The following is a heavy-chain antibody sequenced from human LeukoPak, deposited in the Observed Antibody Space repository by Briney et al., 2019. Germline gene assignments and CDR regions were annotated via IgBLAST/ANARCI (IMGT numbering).Heavy chain of an antibody. V-gene: IGHV3-21*06. CDR1: GFTFRTYS. J-gene: IGHJ6*03. Sequence: GGSLRLSCAASGFTFRTYSINWVRQAPGKGLEWVSSVSGSSAFIYYAESVKGRFTISRDNAKNSVYLQLSSLRVEDTAVYYCARFLATWDYYMDVWGTGTTVTVSS. D-gene: IGHD3-3*01. CDR3: ARFLATWDYYMDV. CDR2: VSGSSAFI.